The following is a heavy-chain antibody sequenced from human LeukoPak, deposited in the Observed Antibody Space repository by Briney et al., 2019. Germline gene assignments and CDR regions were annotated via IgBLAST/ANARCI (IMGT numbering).Heavy chain of an antibody. CDR3: ARAINYYDSSGYYYAQYYFDY. D-gene: IGHD3-22*01. CDR1: GFTFSSYG. V-gene: IGHV3-30*03. CDR2: ISYDGSNK. J-gene: IGHJ4*02. Sequence: PGRSLRLSCAASGFTFSSYGMHWVRQAPGKGLEWVAVISYDGSNKYYADSVKGRFTISRDNSKNTLYLQMNSLRAEDTAVYYCARAINYYDSSGYYYAQYYFDYWGQGTLVTVSS.